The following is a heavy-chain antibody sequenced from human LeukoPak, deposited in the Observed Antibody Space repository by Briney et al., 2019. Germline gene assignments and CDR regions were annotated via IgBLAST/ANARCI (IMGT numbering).Heavy chain of an antibody. Sequence: SETLSLTCTVSGGSISDYYWSWIRQPAGKGLGWIGGVYISGNTDYSPSLKSRVSISEDKSKNQFSLKLSSVTAADTAVYYCAREGGFWSGFYYFDYWGQGTLVTVSS. D-gene: IGHD3-3*01. CDR3: AREGGFWSGFYYFDY. CDR1: GGSISDYY. CDR2: VYISGNT. V-gene: IGHV4-4*07. J-gene: IGHJ4*02.